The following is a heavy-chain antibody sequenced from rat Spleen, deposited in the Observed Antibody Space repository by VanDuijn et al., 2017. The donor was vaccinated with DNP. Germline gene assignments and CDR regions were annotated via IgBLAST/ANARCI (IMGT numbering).Heavy chain of an antibody. CDR1: GFSLTSNG. V-gene: IGHV2-1*01. CDR2: IWSGGGT. CDR3: TRGYRYNPPFAMDA. Sequence: QVQLKESGPGLVQPSQTLSLTCTVSGFSLTSNGVHWVRQPPGKGLEWIGAIWSGGGTDYNSDLKSRLSINRDTFKSQVFLKMNRLQTEDTASYFCTRGYRYNPPFAMDAWGQGTAVTVSS. D-gene: IGHD1-5*01. J-gene: IGHJ4*01.